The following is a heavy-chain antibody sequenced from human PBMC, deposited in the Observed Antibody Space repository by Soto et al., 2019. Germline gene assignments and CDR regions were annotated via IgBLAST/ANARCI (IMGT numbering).Heavy chain of an antibody. Sequence: QVQLVQSGAEVKKPGSSVKVSCKASGGTFSSYAISWVRQAPGQGLEWMGGLIPIFGTANYAQKFQGRVTITADESTSTAYMELGSLRSEDKDVYYCPRSQQRTLIAVAVNYGYWGQGTLVTVSS. CDR1: GGTFSSYA. D-gene: IGHD6-19*01. V-gene: IGHV1-69*01. CDR2: LIPIFGTA. J-gene: IGHJ4*02. CDR3: PRSQQRTLIAVAVNYGY.